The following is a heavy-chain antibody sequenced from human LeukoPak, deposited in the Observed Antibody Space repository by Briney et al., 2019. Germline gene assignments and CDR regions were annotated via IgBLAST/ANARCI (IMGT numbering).Heavy chain of an antibody. J-gene: IGHJ6*02. CDR2: ISAYNGNT. D-gene: IGHD3-10*01. Sequence: ASVKVSCKASGYTFTGYGISWVRQAPGQGIEWMGWISAYNGNTNYAQKLQGRVTMTTDTSTSTAYMELRSLRSDDTAVYYCARDNYGSGSYSYYGMDVWGQGTTVTVSS. CDR1: GYTFTGYG. V-gene: IGHV1-18*01. CDR3: ARDNYGSGSYSYYGMDV.